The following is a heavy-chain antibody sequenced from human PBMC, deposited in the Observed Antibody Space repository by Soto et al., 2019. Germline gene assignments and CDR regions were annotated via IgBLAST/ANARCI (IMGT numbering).Heavy chain of an antibody. CDR2: VFYSGST. CDR1: GGSISDYH. Sequence: QVQLQESGPGLVKPSETLSLTCTVSGGSISDYHWSWIRQPPGKGLEWIGYVFYSGSTNYNPSLKRRVTLPVDTSKNQFSLRLSSVTAADTAVYYCARVREQWLIRYYFDYWGQGTLVTVSS. CDR3: ARVREQWLIRYYFDY. D-gene: IGHD6-19*01. V-gene: IGHV4-59*01. J-gene: IGHJ4*02.